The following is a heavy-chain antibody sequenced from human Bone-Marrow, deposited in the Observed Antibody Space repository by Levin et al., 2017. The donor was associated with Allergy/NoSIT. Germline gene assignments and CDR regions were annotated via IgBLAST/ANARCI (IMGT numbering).Heavy chain of an antibody. D-gene: IGHD3-22*01. Sequence: GESLKISCAASGFTFSSYGMHWVRQAPGKGLEWVAVISYDGINKYYADSVKGRFTISRDNSKNTLYLQMNSLRAEDTAVYYCAKDDSMIVVVIVFDYWGQGTLVTVSS. CDR1: GFTFSSYG. CDR2: ISYDGINK. J-gene: IGHJ4*02. V-gene: IGHV3-30*18. CDR3: AKDDSMIVVVIVFDY.